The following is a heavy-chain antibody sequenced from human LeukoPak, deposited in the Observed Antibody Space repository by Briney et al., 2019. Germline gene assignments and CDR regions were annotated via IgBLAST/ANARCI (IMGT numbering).Heavy chain of an antibody. CDR2: ISSRSNTI. CDR3: ARDPSQFLEPHWLDP. V-gene: IGHV3-48*01. D-gene: IGHD3-3*01. Sequence: GGSLRLSCAASGFTFSTYSMYWVRQAPGKGLERVSYISSRSNTIYYANSVRGRFTISRDNAKNSLYLQMNSLRVEDTAVYYCARDPSQFLEPHWLDPWGQGTLVTVSS. J-gene: IGHJ5*02. CDR1: GFTFSTYS.